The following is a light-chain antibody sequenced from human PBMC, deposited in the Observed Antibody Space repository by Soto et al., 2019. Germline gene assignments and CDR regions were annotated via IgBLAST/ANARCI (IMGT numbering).Light chain of an antibody. CDR3: QQYNNWTKT. CDR1: QSVSSN. V-gene: IGKV3-15*01. Sequence: EIVMTQSPATLSVSPGERATLSCGASQSVSSNLAWYHQKPGQAPRLLIYGASTRATGIPARFSGSGSGTEFTLTISSLQSEDFAVYYCQQYNNWTKTFGQGTKVDIK. CDR2: GAS. J-gene: IGKJ1*01.